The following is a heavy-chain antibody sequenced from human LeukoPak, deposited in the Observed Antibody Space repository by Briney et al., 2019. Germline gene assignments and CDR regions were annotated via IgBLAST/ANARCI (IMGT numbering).Heavy chain of an antibody. J-gene: IGHJ4*02. CDR2: IYRSGGT. V-gene: IGHV3-53*01. CDR1: GFTVSSNY. Sequence: GGSLRLSCAASGFTVSSNYMSWVRQAPGKGLEWVSVIYRSGGTYYADSVKGRFTISRDNSKNTLYLEMNSLRAEDTAVYFCARDNSGPAYWGQGTLVTVSS. CDR3: ARDNSGPAY. D-gene: IGHD5-12*01.